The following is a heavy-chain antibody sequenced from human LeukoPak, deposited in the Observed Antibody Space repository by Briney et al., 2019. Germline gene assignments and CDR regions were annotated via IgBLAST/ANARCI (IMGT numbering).Heavy chain of an antibody. J-gene: IGHJ4*02. D-gene: IGHD3-10*01. V-gene: IGHV6-1*01. CDR1: GDNVSSNSAA. Sequence: SQTLSLTFAVSGDNVSSNSAAWNWLGQCPWRGLEWLGRTYYSSKCYKDYAEGVKSRISINADKSKNKLSLLLNSVAPEDTGGYYCTSTDSGSSFDYWGQGTLVTVSS. CDR3: TSTDSGSSFDY. CDR2: TYYSSKCYK.